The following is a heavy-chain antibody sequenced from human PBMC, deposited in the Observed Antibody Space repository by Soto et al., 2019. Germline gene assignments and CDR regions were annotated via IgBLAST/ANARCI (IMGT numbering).Heavy chain of an antibody. Sequence: QVQLVQSGAEVKKPGASVKISCKSSGYTFTSYYMHWVRQAPGQGLEWMEMINPSGGSTNYAQRFQGRVTMTRDTSTSTVYMDLSDLRSEDTAVYYCARGFCTTTTCLVGDFWGQGTLVTVSS. D-gene: IGHD2-2*01. V-gene: IGHV1-46*01. CDR3: ARGFCTTTTCLVGDF. CDR2: INPSGGST. J-gene: IGHJ4*02. CDR1: GYTFTSYY.